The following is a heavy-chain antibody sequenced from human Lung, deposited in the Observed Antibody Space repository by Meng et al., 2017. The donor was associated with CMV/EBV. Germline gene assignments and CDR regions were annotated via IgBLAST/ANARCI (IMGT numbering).Heavy chain of an antibody. V-gene: IGHV4-31*03. D-gene: IGHD4-17*01. Sequence: QVQRKESGPGLVKPSQTLSLTCTVSGGSISSGGFYWSWIRQHPGKGLEWIGYIYYSGSTYYNPSLRSRVAISIDTSKNQFSLKLTSVTAADTAVYFCARTNYGDYNWFDPWGQGTLVTVSS. CDR2: IYYSGST. J-gene: IGHJ5*02. CDR3: ARTNYGDYNWFDP. CDR1: GGSISSGGFY.